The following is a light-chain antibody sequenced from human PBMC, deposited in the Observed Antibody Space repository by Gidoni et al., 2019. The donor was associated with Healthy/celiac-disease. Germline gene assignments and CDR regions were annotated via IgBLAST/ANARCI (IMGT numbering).Light chain of an antibody. CDR2: GAS. CDR3: RQYNNWPPRT. Sequence: EIAMTQSPATLSVSPGERATLSCRASQSVSSNLAWYQQKPGQAPRLLIYGASTRATGIPARFSGSGSGTEFTLTISSLQSEDFAVYYCRQYNNWPPRTFGQGTKVEIK. CDR1: QSVSSN. J-gene: IGKJ1*01. V-gene: IGKV3-15*01.